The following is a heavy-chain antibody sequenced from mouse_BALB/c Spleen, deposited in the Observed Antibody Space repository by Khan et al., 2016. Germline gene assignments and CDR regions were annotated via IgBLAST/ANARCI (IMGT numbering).Heavy chain of an antibody. V-gene: IGHV4-1*02. J-gene: IGHJ3*01. D-gene: IGHD1-1*01. CDR1: GFDFSRYW. CDR3: ERAGYYGYLAY. Sequence: EVELVESGGGLVHPGGSLKLSCAASGFDFSRYWMSWVRQAPGKGLEWIGEINQDSYTINYTPSLKDKFIISRDNAKNTLYLQMSKVRSEDTALYDGERAGYYGYLAYWGQGTLVTVSA. CDR2: INQDSYTI.